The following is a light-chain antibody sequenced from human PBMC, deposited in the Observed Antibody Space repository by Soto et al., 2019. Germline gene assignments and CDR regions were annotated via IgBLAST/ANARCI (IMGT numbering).Light chain of an antibody. CDR1: SNDVGGYDY. Sequence: QSVLTQPASVSGSPGQSITISCTGTSNDVGGYDYVSWYQQHSGKVPKLIIYDVSKRPSGVSSRFFGSKSGNTASLTISGLQAEDEADYYCSSYTSSRVFGGGTKLTVL. CDR2: DVS. CDR3: SSYTSSRV. J-gene: IGLJ3*02. V-gene: IGLV2-14*03.